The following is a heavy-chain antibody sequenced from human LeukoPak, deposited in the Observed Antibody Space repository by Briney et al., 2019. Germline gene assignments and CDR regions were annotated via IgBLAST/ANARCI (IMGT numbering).Heavy chain of an antibody. CDR2: INPNNGGT. J-gene: IGHJ4*02. V-gene: IGHV1-2*06. D-gene: IGHD1-26*01. CDR3: TRESGSYHGNDY. Sequence: ASVKVPCKASGYTFTSYYMHWVRQAPGQGLEWMGRINPNNGGTNYAQKFQGRVTMTGDTSISTAYMELSSLRSDDTAVYYCTRESGSYHGNDYWGQGTLVTVSS. CDR1: GYTFTSYY.